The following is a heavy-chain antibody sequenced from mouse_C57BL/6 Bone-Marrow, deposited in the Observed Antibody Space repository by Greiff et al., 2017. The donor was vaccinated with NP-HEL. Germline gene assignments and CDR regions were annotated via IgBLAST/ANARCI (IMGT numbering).Heavy chain of an antibody. CDR3: ARDYGSSLDLIDY. J-gene: IGHJ2*01. CDR2: ISYDGSN. CDR1: GYSITSGYY. D-gene: IGHD1-1*01. V-gene: IGHV3-6*01. Sequence: ESGPGLVKPSQSLSLTCSVTGYSITSGYYWNWIRQFPGNILEWMGYISYDGSNNYNPSLKNRISITRDTSKNQFFLKLNSVTTEDTATYYGARDYGSSLDLIDYWGQGTTLTVSS.